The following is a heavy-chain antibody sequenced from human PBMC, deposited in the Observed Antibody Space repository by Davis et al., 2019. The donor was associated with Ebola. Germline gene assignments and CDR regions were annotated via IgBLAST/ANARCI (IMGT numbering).Heavy chain of an antibody. CDR1: GFTFNKHA. D-gene: IGHD3-22*01. V-gene: IGHV3-23*01. J-gene: IGHJ4*02. CDR3: ATGATYYYAD. Sequence: PGGSLRLSCPASGFTFNKHAMSWVRRAAGKGLEWVSSISGSGGSTAYADSVKGWFTMSRDNSRKMAFLQMSSLGADDTAVYYCATGATYYYADWGQGTQVTVSS. CDR2: ISGSGGST.